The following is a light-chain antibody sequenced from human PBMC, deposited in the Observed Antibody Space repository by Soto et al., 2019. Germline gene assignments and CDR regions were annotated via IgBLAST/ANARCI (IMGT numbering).Light chain of an antibody. CDR3: CSYAGSYTLV. CDR2: DVD. J-gene: IGLJ3*02. Sequence: QSALTQPRSVSGSPGQSVTISCTGTGSDVGAYNYVSWYQQRPGKAPQLMISDVDKRPSGVPDRFSASKSGNTASLTISGLQAVDEADYYCCSYAGSYTLVFGGGTKLTVL. CDR1: GSDVGAYNY. V-gene: IGLV2-11*01.